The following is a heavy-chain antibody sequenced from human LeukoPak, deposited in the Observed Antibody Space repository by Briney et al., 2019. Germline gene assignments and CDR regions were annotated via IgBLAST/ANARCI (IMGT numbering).Heavy chain of an antibody. J-gene: IGHJ5*02. CDR1: GGSFSGYY. Sequence: SETLSLTCAVYGGSFSGYYWSWIRQPPGKGLEWIGEINHSGSTNYNPSLKSRVTISVDTSKNQFSLKLSSVTAADTAVYYCARSLYGSGSYYNWFDPWGQGTLVTVPS. CDR2: INHSGST. D-gene: IGHD3-10*01. CDR3: ARSLYGSGSYYNWFDP. V-gene: IGHV4-34*01.